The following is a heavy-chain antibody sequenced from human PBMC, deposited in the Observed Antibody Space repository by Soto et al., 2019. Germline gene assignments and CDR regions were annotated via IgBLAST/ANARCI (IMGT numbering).Heavy chain of an antibody. D-gene: IGHD3-9*01. V-gene: IGHV1-69*13. CDR2: IIPIFGTA. CDR3: ARGPYDILTGYYLNPFDY. CDR1: GGTFSSYA. J-gene: IGHJ4*02. Sequence: SVKVSCKASGGTFSSYAINWVRQAPGQGLEWMGGIIPIFGTANYAQKFQGRVTITADESTSTAYMELSSLRSEDTAVYYCARGPYDILTGYYLNPFDYWGQGTLVTVSS.